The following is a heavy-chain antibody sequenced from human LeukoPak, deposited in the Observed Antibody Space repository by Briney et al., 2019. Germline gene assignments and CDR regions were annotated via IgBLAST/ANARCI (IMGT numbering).Heavy chain of an antibody. CDR2: ISYDGSNK. J-gene: IGHJ4*02. CDR1: GFTFSSYA. V-gene: IGHV3-30-3*01. Sequence: GGSLRLSCAASGFTFSSYAMHWVRQAPGKGLEWVAVISYDGSNKYYADSVKGRFTISRDNSKSTLYLQMNSLRDQDTAVYYCAKGLSWGADYWGQGTLVAVSS. D-gene: IGHD6-13*01. CDR3: AKGLSWGADY.